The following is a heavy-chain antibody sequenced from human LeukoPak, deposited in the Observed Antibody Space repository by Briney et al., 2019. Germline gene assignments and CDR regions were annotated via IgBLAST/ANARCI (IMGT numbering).Heavy chain of an antibody. V-gene: IGHV1-2*06. D-gene: IGHD4-17*01. CDR2: INPNSGGT. CDR3: ASSVTTVTTYWFDP. CDR1: GYTFTGYY. Sequence: ASVKVSCKASGYTFTGYYMHWVRQAPGQGLEWMGRINPNSGGTNYAQKFQGRVTMTRDTSISTAYMELSRLRSDDTAVYYCASSVTTVTTYWFDPWGQGTLVTVSS. J-gene: IGHJ5*02.